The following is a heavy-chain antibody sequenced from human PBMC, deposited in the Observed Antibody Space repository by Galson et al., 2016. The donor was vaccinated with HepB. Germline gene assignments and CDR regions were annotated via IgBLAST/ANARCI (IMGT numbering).Heavy chain of an antibody. V-gene: IGHV4-59*01. J-gene: IGHJ4*02. CDR2: IDYIGGT. D-gene: IGHD3-16*01. Sequence: ETLSLTCTVSGASISSYYWTWIRQPPGKGLEWIGYIDYIGGTDYNPSLKSRVTISEDTSKNQFSLKQSSETAADTAVYYCARVWGSMLYYFDFWGQGTLVTVYS. CDR1: GASISSYY. CDR3: ARVWGSMLYYFDF.